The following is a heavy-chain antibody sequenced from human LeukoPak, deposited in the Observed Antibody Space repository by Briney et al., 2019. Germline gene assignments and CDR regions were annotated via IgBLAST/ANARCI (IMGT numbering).Heavy chain of an antibody. V-gene: IGHV1-18*04. J-gene: IGHJ6*02. CDR1: GYTFTGYY. CDR2: ISAYNGNT. CDR3: ARGTHSSSWYHYYYGMDV. D-gene: IGHD6-13*01. Sequence: VASVKVSCKASGYTFTGYYMHWVRQAPGQGLEWMGWISAYNGNTNYAQKLQGRVTMTTDTSTSTAYMELRSLRSDDTAVYYCARGTHSSSWYHYYYGMDVWGQGTTVTVSS.